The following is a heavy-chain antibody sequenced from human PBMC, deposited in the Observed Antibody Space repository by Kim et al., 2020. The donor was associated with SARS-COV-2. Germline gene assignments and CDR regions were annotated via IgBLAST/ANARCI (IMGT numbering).Heavy chain of an antibody. J-gene: IGHJ4*02. CDR3: ARGLNDYGDYVFDY. D-gene: IGHD4-17*01. V-gene: IGHV1-3*01. Sequence: YSQKFQGRVTITRDTDASTAYMERSSLRSEDTAVYYCARGLNDYGDYVFDYWGQGTLVTVSS.